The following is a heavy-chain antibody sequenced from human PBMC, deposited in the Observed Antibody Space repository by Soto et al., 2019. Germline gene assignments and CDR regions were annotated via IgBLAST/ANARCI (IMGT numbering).Heavy chain of an antibody. CDR3: ARHSEAIHPYYFDY. D-gene: IGHD5-18*01. CDR1: GGSISSSSYY. V-gene: IGHV4-39*01. CDR2: IYYSGST. J-gene: IGHJ4*02. Sequence: QLQLQESGPGLVKPSETLSLTCTVSGGSISSSSYYWGWIRQPPGKGLEWIGSIYYSGSTYYNPSLKSRVTISVDTSKNQFSLKLSSVTAADTAVYYCARHSEAIHPYYFDYWGQGTLVTVSS.